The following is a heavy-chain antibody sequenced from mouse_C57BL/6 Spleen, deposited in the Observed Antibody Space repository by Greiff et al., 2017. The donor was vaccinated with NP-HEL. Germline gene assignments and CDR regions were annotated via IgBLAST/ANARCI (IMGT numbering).Heavy chain of an antibody. CDR2: INPNNGGT. Sequence: EVQLQQSGPELVKPGASVKIPCKASGYTFTDYNMDWVKQSHGKSLEWIGDINPNNGGTIYNQKFKGKATLTVDKSSSTAYMELRSLTSEDTAVYYCARSDYGYEGMDYWGQGTSVTVSS. CDR1: GYTFTDYN. V-gene: IGHV1-18*01. J-gene: IGHJ4*01. D-gene: IGHD2-2*01. CDR3: ARSDYGYEGMDY.